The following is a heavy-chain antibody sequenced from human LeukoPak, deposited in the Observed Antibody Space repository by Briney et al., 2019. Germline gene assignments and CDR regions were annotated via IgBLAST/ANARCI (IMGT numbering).Heavy chain of an antibody. D-gene: IGHD3-10*01. V-gene: IGHV3-11*06. CDR3: ARSGWFGELGFDY. Sequence: GGSLRLSCAASGFTFSDSYMTWVRQAPGKGVEWVAYISGSGHDINYSDSVKGRFTFSRDNAKNSLYLQMNSLRAEDTAVYYCARSGWFGELGFDYWGQGTLVTVSS. J-gene: IGHJ4*02. CDR2: ISGSGHDI. CDR1: GFTFSDSY.